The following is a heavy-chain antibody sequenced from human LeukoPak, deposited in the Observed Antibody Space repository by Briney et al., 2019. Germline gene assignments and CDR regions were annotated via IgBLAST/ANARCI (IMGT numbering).Heavy chain of an antibody. CDR3: AGLELTRIAARPTSYYFDY. D-gene: IGHD6-6*01. V-gene: IGHV4-61*02. Sequence: SQTLSLTCTVSGGSISSGSYYWSWIRQPAGKGLEWIGRIYTSGSTNYNPSLKSRVTISVDTPKNQFSLKLSSVTAPDTAVYYCAGLELTRIAARPTSYYFDYWGQGTLVTVSS. J-gene: IGHJ4*02. CDR1: GGSISSGSYY. CDR2: IYTSGST.